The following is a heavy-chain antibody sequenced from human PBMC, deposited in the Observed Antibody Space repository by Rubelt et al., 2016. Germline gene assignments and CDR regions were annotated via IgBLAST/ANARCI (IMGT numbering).Heavy chain of an antibody. V-gene: IGHV4-4*02. Sequence: QVQLQESGPGLVKPSGTLSLTCAVSGGSIASSNWWSWFRQPPGKGLEWIGEIYHSGITNYNTSLKSRVTLSVDNSKNQFPRNRNSVTAAEAAGYYCASLLDSSSWALSDYWGQGILVTVSS. D-gene: IGHD6-13*01. J-gene: IGHJ4*02. CDR2: IYHSGIT. CDR1: GGSIASSNW. CDR3: ASLLDSSSWALSDY.